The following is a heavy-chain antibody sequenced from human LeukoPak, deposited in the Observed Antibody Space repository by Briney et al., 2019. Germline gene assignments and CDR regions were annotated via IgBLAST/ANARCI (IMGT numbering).Heavy chain of an antibody. D-gene: IGHD1-14*01. V-gene: IGHV3-53*04. CDR1: GFIVSDNY. Sequence: GGSLRLSCAASGFIVSDNYMSWVRQAPGKGLEWVSVIYSGGGTHYADSVKGRFTISRHNSKDTLFLQMNSLRPEDAAVYYCARDTGAYYGLDVWGQGTTVTVSS. CDR3: ARDTGAYYGLDV. J-gene: IGHJ6*02. CDR2: IYSGGGT.